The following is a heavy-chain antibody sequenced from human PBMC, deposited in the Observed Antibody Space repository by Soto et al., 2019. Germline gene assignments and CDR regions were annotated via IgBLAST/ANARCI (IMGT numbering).Heavy chain of an antibody. V-gene: IGHV1-18*01. J-gene: IGHJ4*01. CDR2: ISAYNGNT. D-gene: IGHD3-10*01. Sequence: ASVKVSCKASGYTFTSYGISWVRQAPGQGLEWMGWISAYNGNTNYAQQLQGRVTMTTDTSTSTAYMELRSLRSDDTAVYYCARARPSQIFLWFGESEYYFDYWG. CDR1: GYTFTSYG. CDR3: ARARPSQIFLWFGESEYYFDY.